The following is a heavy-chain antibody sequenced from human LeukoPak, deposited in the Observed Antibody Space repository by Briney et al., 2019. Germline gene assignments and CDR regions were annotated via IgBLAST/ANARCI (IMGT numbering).Heavy chain of an antibody. V-gene: IGHV1-2*06. Sequence: ASVKVSCKASGYTFTGYYMHWVRQAPGQGLEWMGRINPNSGGTNYAQKFQGRVTMTRDTSISTAYMELSRLRSDDTAVYYCARDGWTTPWFDPWGQGTLVTVSS. J-gene: IGHJ5*02. D-gene: IGHD4-11*01. CDR3: ARDGWTTPWFDP. CDR2: INPNSGGT. CDR1: GYTFTGYY.